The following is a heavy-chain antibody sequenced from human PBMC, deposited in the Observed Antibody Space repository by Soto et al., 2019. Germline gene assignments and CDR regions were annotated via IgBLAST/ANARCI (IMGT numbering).Heavy chain of an antibody. J-gene: IGHJ6*02. CDR1: GFTFSSYW. CDR3: ARARCSDYYYYYGVDV. D-gene: IGHD2-8*01. Sequence: GGSLRLSCAASGFTFSSYWMHWVRQDPGKGLVWVSRINSDGSSTSYADSVKGRFTISRDNAKNTLYLQMNSLRAEDTAVYYCARARCSDYYYYYGVDVWGQGTTVTVS. CDR2: INSDGSST. V-gene: IGHV3-74*01.